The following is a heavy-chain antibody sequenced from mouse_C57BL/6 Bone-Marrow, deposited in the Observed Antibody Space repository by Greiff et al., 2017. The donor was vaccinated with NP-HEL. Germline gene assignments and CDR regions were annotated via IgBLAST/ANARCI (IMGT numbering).Heavy chain of an antibody. D-gene: IGHD1-1*01. CDR2: IDPENGDT. CDR3: TTVVAYYFDY. V-gene: IGHV14-4*01. J-gene: IGHJ2*01. CDR1: GFNIKDDY. Sequence: VQLQQSGAELVRPGASVKLSCTASGFNIKDDYMHWVKQSPEQGLEWIGWIDPENGDTEYASKFQGKATITADTSSNTAYLQLSSLTSEDTAVYYCTTVVAYYFDYWGQGTTLTVSS.